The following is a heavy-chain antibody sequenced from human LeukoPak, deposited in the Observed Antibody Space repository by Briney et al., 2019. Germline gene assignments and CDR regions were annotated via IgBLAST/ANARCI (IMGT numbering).Heavy chain of an antibody. J-gene: IGHJ4*02. CDR1: GYTFSSYD. CDR3: ARGSSSLPGGY. Sequence: GASVKVSCKASGYTFSSYDINWVRQATGQGLEWMGWMNPNSGNTGYAQKFQGRVTMTSYTSITTAYMELSSLRSEDTAVYYCARGSSSLPGGYWGQGTLVTVSS. D-gene: IGHD6-13*01. CDR2: MNPNSGNT. V-gene: IGHV1-8*01.